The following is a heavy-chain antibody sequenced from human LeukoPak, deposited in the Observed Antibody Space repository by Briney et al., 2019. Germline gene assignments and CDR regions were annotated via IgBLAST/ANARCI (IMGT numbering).Heavy chain of an antibody. V-gene: IGHV3-15*01. D-gene: IGHD3-3*01. CDR1: GFTFNDAW. Sequence: GGSLRLSCAASGFTFNDAWMSWVRQAPGRGLEWVGRTKGKTDGGTTDYAAPVKGRFTISRDDSKNTLYLQMNSLKTEDTAVYYCTTDEWNWGQGTLVTVSS. J-gene: IGHJ4*02. CDR3: TTDEWN. CDR2: TKGKTDGGTT.